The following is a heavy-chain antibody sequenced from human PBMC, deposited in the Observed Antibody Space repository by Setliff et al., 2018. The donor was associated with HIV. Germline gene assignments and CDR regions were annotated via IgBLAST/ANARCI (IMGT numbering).Heavy chain of an antibody. Sequence: GGSLRLSCAASGFIFSSYAVHWVRQAPGKGLEWVAVMSYDGNNKYYAESVKGRFTISRDNAKNSLYLQMNSLRAEDTAVYYCARAGVYYDSSGYCIDYWGQGTLVTVSS. CDR2: MSYDGNNK. J-gene: IGHJ4*02. CDR3: ARAGVYYDSSGYCIDY. CDR1: GFIFSSYA. V-gene: IGHV3-30*07. D-gene: IGHD3-22*01.